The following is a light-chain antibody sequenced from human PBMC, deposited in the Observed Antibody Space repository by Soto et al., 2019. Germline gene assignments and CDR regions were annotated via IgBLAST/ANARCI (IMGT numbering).Light chain of an antibody. CDR3: AAWDDSLNGVV. CDR1: SSNIGSNT. J-gene: IGLJ2*01. CDR2: TNN. V-gene: IGLV1-44*01. Sequence: QSVLTQPPSASGTPGQRVTISCSGSSSNIGSNTVKWYQQLPGTAPKLLIYTNNQRPSGVPDRFSGSKSGASASLAISGLQSGDEADYYCAAWDDSLNGVVFGGGTKVTVL.